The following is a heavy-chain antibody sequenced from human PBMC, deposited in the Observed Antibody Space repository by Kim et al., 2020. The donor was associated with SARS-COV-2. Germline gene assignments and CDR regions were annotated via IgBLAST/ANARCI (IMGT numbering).Heavy chain of an antibody. D-gene: IGHD4-17*01. J-gene: IGHJ4*02. V-gene: IGHV3-30*04. CDR1: GFTISSYA. CDR2: ISYDGSNK. Sequence: GRSLRLSCAASGFTISSYAMHWVRQAPGKGLERVAVISYDGSNKYYADSVKGRFTIPRDNPKNTLYLQMNSLRAEETAVYYCASDDYGDYVWNDPEGTLDYWGQGTLVTVSS. CDR3: ASDDYGDYVWNDPEGTLDY.